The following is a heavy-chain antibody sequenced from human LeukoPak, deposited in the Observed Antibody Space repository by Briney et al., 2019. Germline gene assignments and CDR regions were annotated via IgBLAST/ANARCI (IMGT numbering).Heavy chain of an antibody. D-gene: IGHD3-22*01. CDR3: ARDYDGSGYFGY. Sequence: GGSLRLSCAASGFTFSIYTMNWVRQAPGKGLEWVSSISSSSNYIYYADSVKGRFTISRDNAKNSLYLQMNSLRAEDTAVYYCARDYDGSGYFGYWGQGTLVTV. CDR1: GFTFSIYT. CDR2: ISSSSNYI. V-gene: IGHV3-21*01. J-gene: IGHJ4*02.